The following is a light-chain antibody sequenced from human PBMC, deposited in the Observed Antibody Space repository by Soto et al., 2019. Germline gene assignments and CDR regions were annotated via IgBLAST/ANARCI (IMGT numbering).Light chain of an antibody. CDR2: GAS. Sequence: ENVLTQSPGTLALSPGERATLSCRASQGVSLNYLAWYQLKPGQTPRLLIYGASSRATGIPDRFSAGGSGTDFTLTITRLEPEDFAVYYCQQYGSSPYTFGQGTKLEIK. V-gene: IGKV3-20*01. CDR1: QGVSLNY. CDR3: QQYGSSPYT. J-gene: IGKJ2*01.